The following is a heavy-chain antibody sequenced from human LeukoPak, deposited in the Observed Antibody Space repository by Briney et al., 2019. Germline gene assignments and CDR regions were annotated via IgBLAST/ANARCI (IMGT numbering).Heavy chain of an antibody. CDR2: IDHSGST. D-gene: IGHD6-6*01. CDR3: ARGGWVLVGAFDI. V-gene: IGHV4-34*01. J-gene: IGHJ3*02. CDR1: GGSFSGSY. Sequence: TSESLSLTCAVYGGSFSGSYWSWIRQSPGKGLEWIGEIDHSGSTNYNPSLKSRVTISKDTSKNQFSLKLSSVNAAGTAEYYCARGGWVLVGAFDIWGQGTMVTVSS.